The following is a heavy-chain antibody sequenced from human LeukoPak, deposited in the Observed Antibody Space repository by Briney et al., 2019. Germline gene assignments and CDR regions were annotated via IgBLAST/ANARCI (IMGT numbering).Heavy chain of an antibody. D-gene: IGHD6-13*01. CDR2: INSDGSGT. V-gene: IGHV3-74*01. Sequence: PGGSLRLSCAASGFTFSSYWMHWVRQAPGKGLVWVSRINSDGSGTSYADSVKGRFTISRDNAKNTLYLQMNSLRAEDTAVYFCARKVAGGTGYFDYWGQGTLVTVSS. CDR1: GFTFSSYW. CDR3: ARKVAGGTGYFDY. J-gene: IGHJ4*02.